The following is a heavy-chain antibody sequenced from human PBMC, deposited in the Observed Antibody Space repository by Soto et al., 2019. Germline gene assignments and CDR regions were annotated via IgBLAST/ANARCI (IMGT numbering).Heavy chain of an antibody. Sequence: QVQLQQWGAGLLKPSETLSLTCAVYGGSFSGYYWSWIRQPPGKGLEWIGEINHSGSTNYNPSLKSRFTISVDTSKNQFSLKLSSVTAADTAVYYCARMSGFWSGYYNSYYYYMDVWGKGTTVTVSS. CDR2: INHSGST. CDR1: GGSFSGYY. D-gene: IGHD3-3*01. CDR3: ARMSGFWSGYYNSYYYYMDV. V-gene: IGHV4-34*01. J-gene: IGHJ6*03.